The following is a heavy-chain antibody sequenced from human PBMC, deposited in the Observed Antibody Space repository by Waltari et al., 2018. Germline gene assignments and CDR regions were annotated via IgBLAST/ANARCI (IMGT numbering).Heavy chain of an antibody. CDR2: VNHIGGT. CDR3: ARRRGGYLSDY. D-gene: IGHD5-12*01. Sequence: QVQLQQWGAGLLKPSETLSLTCAVYGGSFSDYFWSWIRQPPGKGLEWIGEVNHIGGTNYTPSLESRVIISVDASKNQFSLMLKSVTAADTAVYYCARRRGGYLSDYWGQGTLVTVSS. V-gene: IGHV4-34*01. CDR1: GGSFSDYF. J-gene: IGHJ4*02.